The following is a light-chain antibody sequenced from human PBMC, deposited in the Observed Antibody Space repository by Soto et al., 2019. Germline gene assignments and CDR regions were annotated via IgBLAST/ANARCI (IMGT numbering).Light chain of an antibody. V-gene: IGKV2-28*01. J-gene: IGKJ1*01. CDR2: MGS. Sequence: DIVMTQSPLSLPVTPGEAASISCRSSQILLHKNGNNYFNWYLQKPGQSPQLLIYMGSKRASGVPDRFSGSGSGSDFTLTISSLHPDDFATYYCQQYSSYWTFGQGTKVDI. CDR3: QQYSSYWT. CDR1: QILLHKNGNNY.